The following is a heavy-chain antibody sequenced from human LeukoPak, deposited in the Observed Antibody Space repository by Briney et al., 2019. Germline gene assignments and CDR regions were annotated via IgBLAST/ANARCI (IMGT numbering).Heavy chain of an antibody. CDR3: AREGSSSEPY. CDR2: IIPIFGIA. J-gene: IGHJ4*02. CDR1: GGTFSSYA. V-gene: IGHV1-69*04. Sequence: ASVKVSCKASGGTFSSYAISWVRQAPGQGLEWMGRIIPIFGIANYAQKFQGRVTITADKSTRTAYMELSSLRSEDTAVYYCAREGSSSEPYWGQGTLVTVSS. D-gene: IGHD6-6*01.